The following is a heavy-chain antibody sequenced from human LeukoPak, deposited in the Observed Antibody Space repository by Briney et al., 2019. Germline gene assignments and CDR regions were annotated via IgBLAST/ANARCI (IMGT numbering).Heavy chain of an antibody. J-gene: IGHJ4*02. CDR2: INHSGRT. Sequence: SETLSLTCAVYGGSFSGYYWSWIRHPPGKGLVWVEEINHSGRTNYNPSLKSRVTISVATSTHQFSLKLSSVSPAVTAVYYCAGTTVRLSSYYFDYWGQGTLVTVSS. V-gene: IGHV4-34*01. D-gene: IGHD4-17*01. CDR1: GGSFSGYY. CDR3: AGTTVRLSSYYFDY.